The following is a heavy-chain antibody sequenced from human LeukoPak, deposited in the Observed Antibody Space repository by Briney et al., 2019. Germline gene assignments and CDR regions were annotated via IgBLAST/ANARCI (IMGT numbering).Heavy chain of an antibody. CDR1: GYSSTSYW. V-gene: IGHV5-51*01. J-gene: IGHJ3*02. CDR2: IYPGDSDT. D-gene: IGHD3-22*01. CDR3: ARHGPHYYDSSGYYYEAFDI. Sequence: GESLKISCKGSGYSSTSYWIGWVRQMPGKGLEWMGIIYPGDSDTRYSPSFQGQVTISADKSISTAYLQWSSLKASDTAMYYCARHGPHYYDSSGYYYEAFDIWGQGTMVTVSS.